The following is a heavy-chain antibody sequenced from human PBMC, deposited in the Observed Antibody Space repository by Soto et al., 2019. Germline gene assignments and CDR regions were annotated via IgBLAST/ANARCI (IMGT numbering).Heavy chain of an antibody. D-gene: IGHD3-10*01. Sequence: QVHLVQSGAEVMKPGASVKVSCRAAGRAFSTTYIHWVRQAPGQGLEWMGIINPRGGSRSYSQTFRGRVTMTGETSTVYMELSSLTFEDTAVYYCAGGTLWFGEFSQFDPWGQGTLVTVSS. CDR1: GRAFSTTY. CDR2: INPRGGSR. J-gene: IGHJ5*02. CDR3: AGGTLWFGEFSQFDP. V-gene: IGHV1-46*01.